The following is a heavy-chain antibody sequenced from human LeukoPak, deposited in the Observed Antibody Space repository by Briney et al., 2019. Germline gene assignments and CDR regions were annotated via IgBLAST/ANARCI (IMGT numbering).Heavy chain of an antibody. V-gene: IGHV3-33*06. Sequence: PGRSLRLSCAASGFTFSSYGMHWVRQAPGKGLEWVAVIWYDGSNKYYADSVKGRFTISRDNSKNTLYLQMNSLRAEGTAVYYCAKDRPPPYYYDSSGYYGGNFDYWGQGTLVTVSS. CDR1: GFTFSSYG. CDR3: AKDRPPPYYYDSSGYYGGNFDY. J-gene: IGHJ4*02. CDR2: IWYDGSNK. D-gene: IGHD3-22*01.